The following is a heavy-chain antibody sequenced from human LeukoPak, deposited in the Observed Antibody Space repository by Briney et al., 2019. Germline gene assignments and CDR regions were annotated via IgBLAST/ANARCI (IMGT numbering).Heavy chain of an antibody. Sequence: GGSLRLSCAASGFTVSRNYMSWVRQPPGRGLEWVSVIYGGGSTSYADTVKGRFIISRDNSKNTLYLQMNSLRADDTAVYYCARDRSDGNYYMVVWGKGTTVIVSS. CDR3: ARDRSDGNYYMVV. CDR2: IYGGGST. V-gene: IGHV3-53*01. CDR1: GFTVSRNY. D-gene: IGHD5-24*01. J-gene: IGHJ6*03.